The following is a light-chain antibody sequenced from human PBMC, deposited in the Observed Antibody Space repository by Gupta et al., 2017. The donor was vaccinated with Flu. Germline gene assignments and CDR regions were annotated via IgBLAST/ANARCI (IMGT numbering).Light chain of an antibody. CDR3: SSETSSRRV. J-gene: IGLJ3*02. V-gene: IGLV2-14*01. CDR1: SSEGGGYNY. Sequence: QSITTSCTGTSSEGGGYNYVSWDQQHPGNDHNLMIYEVSKRSAGGSNRFSGSKSGNTASLTIAGRQAEDEDDYYCSSETSSRRVFGGGTKLTVL. CDR2: EVS.